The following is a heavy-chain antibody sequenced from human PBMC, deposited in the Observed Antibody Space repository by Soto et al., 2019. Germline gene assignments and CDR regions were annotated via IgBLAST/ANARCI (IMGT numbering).Heavy chain of an antibody. V-gene: IGHV1-2*02. Sequence: QVQPVQSGAEVKKPGASVKISCKASGHTFTGYYIHWVRQSPGQGLEWMGWINHNSGGTDYGQKFQGRVTMTRDTSISTVDMELTRLRSADTAVYYCARGKAIAAEIYNWFDPWGQGTLVTVSS. CDR1: GHTFTGYY. D-gene: IGHD2-15*01. CDR2: INHNSGGT. CDR3: ARGKAIAAEIYNWFDP. J-gene: IGHJ5*02.